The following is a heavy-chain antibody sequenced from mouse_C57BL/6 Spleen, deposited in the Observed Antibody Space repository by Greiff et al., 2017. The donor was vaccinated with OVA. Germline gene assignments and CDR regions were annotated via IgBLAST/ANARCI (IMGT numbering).Heavy chain of an antibody. V-gene: IGHV1-4*01. CDR3: ARGDSDGVMDY. CDR1: GYTFTSYT. J-gene: IGHJ4*01. CDR2: LNPSSGYT. D-gene: IGHD2-4*01. Sequence: VKLMESGAELARPGASVKMSCKASGYTFTSYTMHWVKPRPGQGLEWIGYLNPSSGYTKYNKKFKDKTTLTADKSSSTAYMHLSSLTSEDSAVYYCARGDSDGVMDYWGQGTSVTVSS.